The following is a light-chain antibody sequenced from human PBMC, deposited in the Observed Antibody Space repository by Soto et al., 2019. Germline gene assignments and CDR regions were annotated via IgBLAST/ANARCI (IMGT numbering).Light chain of an antibody. CDR1: QSVTSNY. J-gene: IGKJ2*01. V-gene: IGKV3-20*01. CDR3: QHYGRSPLMYT. Sequence: EIVLTQSPGTLSLSPGERATLSCRASQSVTSNYLAWYQQKPGQAPRLLIYGASTRAAGVPDRFSGSGSGTDFTLTITRLEPEDFAVYYCQHYGRSPLMYTFGQGTKLVVK. CDR2: GAS.